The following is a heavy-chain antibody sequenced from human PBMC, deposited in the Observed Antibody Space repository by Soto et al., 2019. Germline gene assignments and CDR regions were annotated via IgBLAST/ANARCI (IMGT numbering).Heavy chain of an antibody. CDR1: GGSISSGGYY. CDR3: ARLGGYYQSLDT. V-gene: IGHV4-31*03. CDR2: IYYSGST. Sequence: PSETLSLTCTVSGGSISSGGYYWSWIRQHPGKGLEWIGYIYYSGSTHYNPSLRSRVTISVDTPKNQFSLKLTSVTATDTAVYYCARLGGYYQSLDTWGQGTLVTVSS. D-gene: IGHD3-22*01. J-gene: IGHJ5*02.